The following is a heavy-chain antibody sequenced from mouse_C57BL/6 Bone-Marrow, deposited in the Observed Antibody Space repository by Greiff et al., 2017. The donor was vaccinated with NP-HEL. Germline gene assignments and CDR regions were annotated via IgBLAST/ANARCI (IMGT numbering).Heavy chain of an antibody. V-gene: IGHV1-76*01. CDR3: ARRSLYSPFYAMDY. D-gene: IGHD6-2*01. Sequence: QVQLQQSGAELVRPGASVKLSCKASGYTFTDYYINWVKQRPGQGLEWIARIYPGSGNTYYNEKFKGKATLTAEKSSSTAYMQLSSLTSEDSAVYFCARRSLYSPFYAMDYWGQGTSVTVSS. CDR1: GYTFTDYY. CDR2: IYPGSGNT. J-gene: IGHJ4*01.